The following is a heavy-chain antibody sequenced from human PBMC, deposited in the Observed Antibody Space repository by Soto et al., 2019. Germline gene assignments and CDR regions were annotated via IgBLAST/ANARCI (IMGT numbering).Heavy chain of an antibody. D-gene: IGHD2-2*01. Sequence: QVQLVQSGAEVKKPGASVKVSCKASGYTFTSYAMHWVRQAPGQRLEWMGWINAGNGNTKYSQKFQGRVTITRDTSASTAYRELSSLRFEDTAVYFCATAIADDAFDIWGRGTMVTVSS. J-gene: IGHJ3*02. CDR3: ATAIADDAFDI. V-gene: IGHV1-3*01. CDR1: GYTFTSYA. CDR2: INAGNGNT.